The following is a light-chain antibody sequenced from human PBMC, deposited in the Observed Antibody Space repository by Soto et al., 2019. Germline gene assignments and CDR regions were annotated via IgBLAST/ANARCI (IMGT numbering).Light chain of an antibody. Sequence: EIVLTQSPGTLSLSPGERATLSCRASQSVISSYLAWYQQKPGQPPKLLIYWASTRESGVPDRFSGSGSGTDFTLTISSLQAEDVALYYCQQYYNTITFGGGTKVDIK. CDR1: QSVISSY. J-gene: IGKJ4*01. CDR3: QQYYNTIT. CDR2: WAS. V-gene: IGKV4-1*01.